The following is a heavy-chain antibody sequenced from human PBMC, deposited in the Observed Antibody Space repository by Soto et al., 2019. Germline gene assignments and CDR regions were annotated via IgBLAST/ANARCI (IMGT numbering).Heavy chain of an antibody. J-gene: IGHJ6*02. CDR2: INPSGGST. CDR1: GYTFTNHY. CDR3: ASQRRPQYYYGMDV. Sequence: VASVKVSCKASGYTFTNHYIHWVRQAPGQGLEWMGIINPSGGSTSESQKFQGRLTLTRDTSTSTVYMELSSLRSEDTAVYYCASQRRPQYYYGMDVWGQGTTVTVSS. V-gene: IGHV1-46*01. D-gene: IGHD6-25*01.